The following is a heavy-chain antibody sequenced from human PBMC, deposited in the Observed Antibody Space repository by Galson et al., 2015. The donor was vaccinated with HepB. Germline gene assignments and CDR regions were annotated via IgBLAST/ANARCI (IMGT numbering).Heavy chain of an antibody. CDR2: ITPIFGTA. D-gene: IGHD3-10*01. CDR1: GGTFSTYA. CDR3: ARAQGGLLWFGELSDDY. Sequence: SVKVSCKASGGTFSTYAISWVRQAPGQGLEWMGGITPIFGTANYAQKFQGRVTITADESTSTAFMELTSLRSDDTAVYYCARAQGGLLWFGELSDDYWGQGTLVTVSS. J-gene: IGHJ4*02. V-gene: IGHV1-69*13.